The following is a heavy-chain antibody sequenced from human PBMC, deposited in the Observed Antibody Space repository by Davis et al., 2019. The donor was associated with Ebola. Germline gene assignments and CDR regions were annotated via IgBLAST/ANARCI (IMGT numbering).Heavy chain of an antibody. CDR1: GGTFSTSA. Sequence: AASVKVSCKASGGTFSTSAFNWVRQAPGQGLEWVGWIIPVFGTTNYAQKFQGRVTISADESTRTAYMELSSLKSEDTAIYYCARETPPRNDYYGVDVWGKGTTVTVSS. CDR3: ARETPPRNDYYGVDV. CDR2: IIPVFGTT. J-gene: IGHJ6*04. V-gene: IGHV1-69*13.